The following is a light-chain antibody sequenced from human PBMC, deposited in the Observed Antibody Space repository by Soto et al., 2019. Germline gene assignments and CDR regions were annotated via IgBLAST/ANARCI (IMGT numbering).Light chain of an antibody. Sequence: AIQMTQSPSSLYASVGYRVTITCRASQGISNDLAWYQQKPGKAPKLLIYAASSLQSGVPPRFSGSGSGTDFTLTISSLQPEDFAAYFCLQDYNFPYTFGQGTNLEIK. CDR1: QGISND. J-gene: IGKJ2*01. CDR2: AAS. CDR3: LQDYNFPYT. V-gene: IGKV1-6*01.